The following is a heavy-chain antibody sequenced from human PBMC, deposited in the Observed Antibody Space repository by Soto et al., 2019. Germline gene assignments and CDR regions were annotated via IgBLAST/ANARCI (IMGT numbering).Heavy chain of an antibody. V-gene: IGHV3-33*01. CDR3: ARDRDSSGYYNWFDP. Sequence: QVQLVESGGGVVQPGRYLRLSCAASGFTFSNYGMHWVRQAPGKGLEWVAVIWYDGNNKYYADSVKGRFTISRDNSKNTLYLQMNSLRAEDTAVYYCARDRDSSGYYNWFDPWGQGTLVTVST. J-gene: IGHJ5*02. CDR1: GFTFSNYG. CDR2: IWYDGNNK. D-gene: IGHD3-22*01.